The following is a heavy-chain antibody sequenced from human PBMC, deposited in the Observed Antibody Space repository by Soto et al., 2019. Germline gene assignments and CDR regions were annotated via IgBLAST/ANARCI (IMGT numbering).Heavy chain of an antibody. Sequence: QVQLQQWGAGLLKPSETLSLTCAVYGGSFSGYYWSWIRQPPGKGLEWIGEINHSGSTNYNPSIKSRVTISVDTSKNQFSLKLSSVTDADTAVYYCARLIRWLLGGDAFDIWGQGTMGTVSS. V-gene: IGHV4-34*01. D-gene: IGHD3-22*01. J-gene: IGHJ3*02. CDR2: INHSGST. CDR3: ARLIRWLLGGDAFDI. CDR1: GGSFSGYY.